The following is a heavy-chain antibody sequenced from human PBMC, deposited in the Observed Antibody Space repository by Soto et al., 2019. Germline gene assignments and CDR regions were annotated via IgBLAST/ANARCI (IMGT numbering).Heavy chain of an antibody. Sequence: EVQLLESGGGLVQPGGSLRLSCAASGFTFSNHAMSWVRQAPRKGLEWVSAISGSGGSIFYADSVKGQFTISRDNSKNTLFLQMNSLRAEDTAVYFCAKGNYNYGDALDIWGQGTMVIVSS. CDR1: GFTFSNHA. CDR3: AKGNYNYGDALDI. CDR2: ISGSGGSI. V-gene: IGHV3-23*01. D-gene: IGHD4-17*01. J-gene: IGHJ3*02.